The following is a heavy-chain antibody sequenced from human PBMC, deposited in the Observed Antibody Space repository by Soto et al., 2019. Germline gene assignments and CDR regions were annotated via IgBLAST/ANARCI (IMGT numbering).Heavy chain of an antibody. CDR3: AKGSIQYSASIDY. CDR1: GFSFSSYA. V-gene: IGHV3-23*01. CDR2: MSASGGTS. Sequence: EVELLESGGVLIHPGESLRLSCAASGFSFSSYAMIWVRQDPGKGLEWVSVMSASGGTSYFADSVKGRFSSCRDNSQNMFYLEMNSLSAEATAIYFCAKGSIQYSASIDYWGQGTLVSVSS. D-gene: IGHD5-12*01. J-gene: IGHJ4*02.